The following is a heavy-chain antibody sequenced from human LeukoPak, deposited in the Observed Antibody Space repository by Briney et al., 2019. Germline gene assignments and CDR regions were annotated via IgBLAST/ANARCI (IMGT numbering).Heavy chain of an antibody. CDR1: GYTFTGYY. J-gene: IGHJ6*02. CDR3: ARRSPEPYYDYGMDV. V-gene: IGHV1-2*02. Sequence: GASVKVSCKASGYTFTGYYMHWVRQAPGQGLEWMGWINPNSGGTNYAQKFQGGVTMTRDTSISTAYMELSRLRSDDTAVYYCARRSPEPYYDYGMDVWGQGTTVTVSS. CDR2: INPNSGGT. D-gene: IGHD1-14*01.